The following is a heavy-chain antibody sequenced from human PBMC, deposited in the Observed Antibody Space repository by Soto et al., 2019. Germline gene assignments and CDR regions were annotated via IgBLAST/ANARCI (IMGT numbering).Heavy chain of an antibody. D-gene: IGHD6-13*01. V-gene: IGHV3-53*01. CDR2: IYSGGST. CDR1: GFTVSTNY. CDR3: ARGYSSWNYYYGMDV. J-gene: IGHJ6*02. Sequence: ESGGGLIQPGGSLRLSCAASGFTVSTNYMSWVRQAPGKGLGWVSVIYSGGSTYYADSVKGRFTISRDNSKNTLYLQLNSLRAEDTAVYYCARGYSSWNYYYGMDVWGQGTTVTVSS.